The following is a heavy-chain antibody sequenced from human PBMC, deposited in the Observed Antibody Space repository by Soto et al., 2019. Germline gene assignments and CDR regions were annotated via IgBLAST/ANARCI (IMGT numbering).Heavy chain of an antibody. CDR1: GGSFSGYY. Sequence: SETLSLTCAVYGGSFSGYYWSWIRQPPGKGLEWIGEINHSGSTNYNPSLKSRVTISVDTSKNQFSLKLSSVTAADTAVYYCARVLLGYCSSTSCYPPHYYYYYGMDVWGQGTTVTVSS. J-gene: IGHJ6*02. D-gene: IGHD2-2*01. CDR3: ARVLLGYCSSTSCYPPHYYYYYGMDV. CDR2: INHSGST. V-gene: IGHV4-34*01.